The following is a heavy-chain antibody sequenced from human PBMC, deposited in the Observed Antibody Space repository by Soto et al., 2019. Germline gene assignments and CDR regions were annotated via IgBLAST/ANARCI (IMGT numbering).Heavy chain of an antibody. Sequence: QLQLQESDPGLVKPSETLSLTCTVSGDSISNNNYYWGWIRQPPGKGLEWIGSIYYSGSTYYNPSLKSRATISGDTSKNQFSLRLNSVTAADTAIYYCARTDYASWFDPWGQGTLVIVSS. CDR1: GDSISNNNYY. CDR2: IYYSGST. V-gene: IGHV4-39*01. J-gene: IGHJ5*02. D-gene: IGHD4-17*01. CDR3: ARTDYASWFDP.